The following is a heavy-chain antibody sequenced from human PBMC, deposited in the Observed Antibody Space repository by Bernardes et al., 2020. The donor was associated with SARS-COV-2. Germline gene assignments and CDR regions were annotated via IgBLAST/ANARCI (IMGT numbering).Heavy chain of an antibody. CDR2: ISYEGSKR. Sequence: GGSLRLSCAASGFTFSSYGMHWVRQAPGKGLEWVAVISYEGSKRNFADSVKGRITVSRDSAKNMVYLQMTSLRSEDTAVYYCAKARSLFMLYYDDAFDFWGQGTMVIVSS. J-gene: IGHJ3*01. V-gene: IGHV3-30*18. CDR3: AKARSLFMLYYDDAFDF. CDR1: GFTFSSYG. D-gene: IGHD2-8*01.